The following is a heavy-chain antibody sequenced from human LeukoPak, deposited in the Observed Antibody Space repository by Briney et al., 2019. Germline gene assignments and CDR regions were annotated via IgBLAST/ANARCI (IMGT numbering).Heavy chain of an antibody. CDR1: GGSFSGYY. D-gene: IGHD2-2*02. J-gene: IGHJ2*01. V-gene: IGHV4-34*01. Sequence: SETLSLTCAVYGGSFSGYYWSWIRQPPGKGLEWIGEISHSGSTNYNPSLKSRVTISVDTSKNQFSLKLSSVTAADTAVYYCARVHCSSTSCYTGWYFDLWGRGTLVTVSS. CDR3: ARVHCSSTSCYTGWYFDL. CDR2: ISHSGST.